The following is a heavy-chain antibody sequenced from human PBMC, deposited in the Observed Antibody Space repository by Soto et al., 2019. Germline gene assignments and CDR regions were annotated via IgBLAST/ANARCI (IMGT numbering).Heavy chain of an antibody. CDR2: IYWDDDK. Sequence: QITLKESGPTLVKPTQTLTLTCTFSGLSLSSSGVGVGWIRQPPGKALEWLALIYWDDDKRYSPSLKSRLTSTKDTSQDQVVLTMTNMDPVDTATYYCAHRPSQVWWNTIYDAFDIWGQGTMVIVSS. V-gene: IGHV2-5*02. J-gene: IGHJ3*02. CDR3: AHRPSQVWWNTIYDAFDI. CDR1: GLSLSSSGVG. D-gene: IGHD3-16*01.